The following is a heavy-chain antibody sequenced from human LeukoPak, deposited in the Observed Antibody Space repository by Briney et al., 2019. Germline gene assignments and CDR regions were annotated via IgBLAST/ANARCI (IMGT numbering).Heavy chain of an antibody. J-gene: IGHJ4*02. Sequence: GGSLRLSCAASGFTFSSYSMNWVRQAPGKGLEWVSSISSSSYIYYADSVKGRFTISRDNAKNSLYLQMNSLRAEDTAVYYCARVRYSSGWPPDYWGQGTLVTVSS. CDR2: ISSSSYI. V-gene: IGHV3-21*01. D-gene: IGHD6-19*01. CDR1: GFTFSSYS. CDR3: ARVRYSSGWPPDY.